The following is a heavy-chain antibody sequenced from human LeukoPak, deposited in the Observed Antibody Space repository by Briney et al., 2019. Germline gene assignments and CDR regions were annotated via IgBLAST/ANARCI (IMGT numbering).Heavy chain of an antibody. CDR2: ISHDGTNK. CDR3: ARGPGALDY. V-gene: IGHV3-30*03. J-gene: IGHJ4*02. CDR1: GLAFSRYG. D-gene: IGHD2-2*01. Sequence: GRSLRLSCAASGLAFSRYGMHWVRQAQGKGLEGVALISHDGTNKNHADSVKGRFTISRDNSNNTLYLQMNSLRPEDTAVYYCARGPGALDYWGQGTLVTVSS.